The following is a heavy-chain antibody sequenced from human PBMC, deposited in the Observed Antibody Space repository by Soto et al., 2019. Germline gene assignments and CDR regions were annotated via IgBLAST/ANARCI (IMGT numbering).Heavy chain of an antibody. CDR1: GGSISTVDYW. Sequence: QVQLQELGSGQVKPSQTLSLTCTVSGGSISTVDYWWSWIRLSPDMGLEWIGHIYDGGRTYNNPSRESRVTMSVDTSKSQLSLTLSSVSAADTAVYYCARGPSGDKVDSWGQGTLVTVSS. J-gene: IGHJ4*02. CDR2: IYDGGRT. V-gene: IGHV4-30-4*01. D-gene: IGHD7-27*01. CDR3: ARGPSGDKVDS.